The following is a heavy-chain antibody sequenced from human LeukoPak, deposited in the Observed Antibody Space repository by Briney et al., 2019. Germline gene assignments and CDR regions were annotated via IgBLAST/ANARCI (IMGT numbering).Heavy chain of an antibody. CDR3: ARDVTMIVVDNWFDP. CDR2: IWYDGSNK. J-gene: IGHJ5*02. CDR1: GFTFSSYG. Sequence: PGRSLTLSCAASGFTFSSYGMHRVRQAPGKGLEWVAVIWYDGSNKYYADSVKGRFTISRDNSKNTLYLQMNSLRAEDTAVYYCARDVTMIVVDNWFDPWGQGTLVTVPS. D-gene: IGHD3-22*01. V-gene: IGHV3-33*01.